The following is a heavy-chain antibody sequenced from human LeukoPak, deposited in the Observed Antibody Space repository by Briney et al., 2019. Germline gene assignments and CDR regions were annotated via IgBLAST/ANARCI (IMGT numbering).Heavy chain of an antibody. CDR2: ISYDGSNK. V-gene: IGHV3-30-3*01. CDR1: GFTFSSYA. Sequence: PGGSLRLSCAASGFTFSSYAMHWVRQAPGKGLEWVAVISYDGSNKYYADSVKGRFTIPRDNSKNTLYLQMNSLRAEDTAAYYCARDNYYGSGSYDYWGQGTLVTVSS. J-gene: IGHJ4*02. CDR3: ARDNYYGSGSYDY. D-gene: IGHD3-10*01.